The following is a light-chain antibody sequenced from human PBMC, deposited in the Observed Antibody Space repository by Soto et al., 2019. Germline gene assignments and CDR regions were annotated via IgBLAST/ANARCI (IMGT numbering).Light chain of an antibody. Sequence: SYELTQPPSVLVAPGQTAAIPCGGDIIGVRSVHWYRQTPGQTPILVVYDDSDRPSGIPERFSGSKTGTLATLTISRVEAGDEADYYCQVWDSRSDHVLFGGGTKLTVL. CDR1: IIGVRS. CDR3: QVWDSRSDHVL. V-gene: IGLV3-21*02. J-gene: IGLJ3*02. CDR2: DDS.